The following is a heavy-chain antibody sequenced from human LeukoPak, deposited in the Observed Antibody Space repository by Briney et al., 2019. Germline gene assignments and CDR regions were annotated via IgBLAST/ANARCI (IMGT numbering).Heavy chain of an antibody. Sequence: GGSLRLSCAASGFTFSNAWMSWVRQAPGKGLEWVGRIKSKTDGGTTDYAAPVKGRFTISRDDSKNTLYLQVNSLKTEDTAVYYCTTGGRFWSGYYYYYGMDVWGQGTTVTVSS. V-gene: IGHV3-15*01. D-gene: IGHD3-3*01. J-gene: IGHJ6*02. CDR2: IKSKTDGGTT. CDR3: TTGGRFWSGYYYYYGMDV. CDR1: GFTFSNAW.